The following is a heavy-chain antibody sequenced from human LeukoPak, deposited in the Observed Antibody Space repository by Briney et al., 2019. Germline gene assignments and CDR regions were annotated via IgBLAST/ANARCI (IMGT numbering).Heavy chain of an antibody. CDR2: ISSSTTTI. CDR1: GFTFSGYS. CDR3: ATDREDYDSSGYYLSDAFDI. Sequence: GGSLRLSCAVSGFTFSGYSMKWVRQAPGKGLEWVSYISSSTTTIYHADSVKGRFTVSRDNAKNSLYLQMDSLRVEDTAVYYCATDREDYDSSGYYLSDAFDIWGQGTTVTVSS. D-gene: IGHD3-22*01. J-gene: IGHJ3*02. V-gene: IGHV3-48*01.